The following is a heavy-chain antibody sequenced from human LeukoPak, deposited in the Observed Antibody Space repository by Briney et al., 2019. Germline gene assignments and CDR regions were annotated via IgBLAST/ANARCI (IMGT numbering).Heavy chain of an antibody. Sequence: PSETLSLTCAVYGVSFSGYYWSWIRQPPGKGLEWIGEINHSGSTNYNPSLKSRVTISVDTSKNQFSLKLSSVTAADTAVYYCARGSGPQYYYGSGRHKRFDYWGQGTLVTVSS. CDR2: INHSGST. CDR3: ARGSGPQYYYGSGRHKRFDY. J-gene: IGHJ4*02. D-gene: IGHD3-10*01. CDR1: GVSFSGYY. V-gene: IGHV4-34*01.